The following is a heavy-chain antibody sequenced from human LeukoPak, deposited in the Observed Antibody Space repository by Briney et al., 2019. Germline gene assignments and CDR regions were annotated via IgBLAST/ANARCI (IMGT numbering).Heavy chain of an antibody. V-gene: IGHV3-30-3*02. CDR1: GFTFSSYA. CDR3: AKPSGNRDY. J-gene: IGHJ4*02. CDR2: ISYDGSNK. D-gene: IGHD3-10*01. Sequence: GGSLRLSCAASGFTFSSYAMHWVRQAPGKGLEWVAVISYDGSNKYYADSVKGRFTISRDNSKNTLYLQMNSLRAEDTAVYYCAKPSGNRDYWGQGTLVTVSS.